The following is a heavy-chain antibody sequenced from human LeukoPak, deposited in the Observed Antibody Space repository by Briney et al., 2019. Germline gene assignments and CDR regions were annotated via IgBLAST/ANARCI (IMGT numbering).Heavy chain of an antibody. D-gene: IGHD6-6*01. CDR2: ISGSGDST. J-gene: IGHJ4*02. Sequence: GGSLRLSCAASGFTFSNYAMNWVRQAPGKGLEWVSGISGSGDSTYYADSVKGRFTISRDNSKNTLYLQMNSLRAEDTAVYYCARDWGAARPDYWGQGTLVTVSS. CDR3: ARDWGAARPDY. CDR1: GFTFSNYA. V-gene: IGHV3-23*01.